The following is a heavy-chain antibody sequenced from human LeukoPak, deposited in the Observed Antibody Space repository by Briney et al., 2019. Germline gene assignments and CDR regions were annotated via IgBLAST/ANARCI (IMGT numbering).Heavy chain of an antibody. J-gene: IGHJ3*02. D-gene: IGHD4-17*01. CDR3: ARDANYGDYARGAFDI. V-gene: IGHV3-20*04. CDR2: INWNGGST. CDR1: GFTFDDYG. Sequence: PGGFLRLSCAASGFTFDDYGMSWVRQAPGKGLEWVSGINWNGGSTGYADSVKGRFTISRDNAKNSLYLQMNSLRAEDTALYYCARDANYGDYARGAFDIWGQGTMVTVSS.